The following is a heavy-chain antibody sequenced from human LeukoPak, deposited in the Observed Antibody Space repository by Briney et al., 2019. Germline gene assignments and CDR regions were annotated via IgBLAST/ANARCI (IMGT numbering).Heavy chain of an antibody. J-gene: IGHJ5*02. D-gene: IGHD4-11*01. CDR1: GFTFSSYA. Sequence: GGSLRLSCAASGFTFSSYAMSWVRQAPGKGLEWVSAISGSGGSAYYADSVKGRFTISRDNSKNTLYLQMNSLRAEDTAVYYCALRRRDYSFWFDPWGQGTLVTVSS. V-gene: IGHV3-23*01. CDR3: ALRRRDYSFWFDP. CDR2: ISGSGGSA.